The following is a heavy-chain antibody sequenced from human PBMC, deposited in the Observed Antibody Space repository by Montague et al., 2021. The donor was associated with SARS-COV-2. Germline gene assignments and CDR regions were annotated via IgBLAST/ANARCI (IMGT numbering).Heavy chain of an antibody. CDR3: AREYSPPLWFGELDYYGMDV. CDR1: GDSVSSNSAA. CDR2: TYYRSKWYN. V-gene: IGHV6-1*01. Sequence: CAISGDSVSSNSAAWNWIRQSPSRGLEWLGRTYYRSKWYNDYAVSVESRITINPDTSKNQFSLQLNSVTPEDTAVYYCAREYSPPLWFGELDYYGMDVWGQGTTVTVSS. D-gene: IGHD3-10*01. J-gene: IGHJ6*02.